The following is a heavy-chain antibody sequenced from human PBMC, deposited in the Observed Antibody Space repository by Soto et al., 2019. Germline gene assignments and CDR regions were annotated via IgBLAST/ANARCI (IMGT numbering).Heavy chain of an antibody. Sequence: QVQLLESGGGVVQPGRSLRLSCAASGFTFSRYGMHWVRQAPGKGLEWVAVIWYDGSNKYYADSVKGRFTISRDNSKNTLYLQMNSLRAEDTAVYYCARDTVAGHVGIDYWCQGTLVTVSS. D-gene: IGHD6-19*01. V-gene: IGHV3-33*01. CDR2: IWYDGSNK. CDR3: ARDTVAGHVGIDY. J-gene: IGHJ4*02. CDR1: GFTFSRYG.